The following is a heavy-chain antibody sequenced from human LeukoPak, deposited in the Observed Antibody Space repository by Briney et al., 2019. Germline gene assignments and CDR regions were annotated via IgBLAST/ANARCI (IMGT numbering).Heavy chain of an antibody. V-gene: IGHV3-23*01. Sequence: GSSLRLSCAASGFTFSSDAMSWVRQAPGKGLEWVSAISGSGGSTYYADSVKGRFTISRDNSKNTLYLQMNSLRAEDTAVYYCAKEMKVATCFYFDYWGQGTLVTVSS. CDR3: AKEMKVATCFYFDY. CDR2: ISGSGGST. CDR1: GFTFSSDA. D-gene: IGHD5-12*01. J-gene: IGHJ4*02.